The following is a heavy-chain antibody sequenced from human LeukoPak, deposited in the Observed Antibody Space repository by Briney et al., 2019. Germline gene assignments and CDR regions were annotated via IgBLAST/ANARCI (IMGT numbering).Heavy chain of an antibody. CDR1: GLSVSSNY. Sequence: SGGSLRLSWVASGLSVSSNYMSCVRQAPGKGLEWVSVIYGDGSSYYAESVKGRFTISRDNSKNTLYIQMNSLRAEDTAVYYCARSFYDILIGYYQYFDYWGQGTLVTVSS. V-gene: IGHV3-66*01. CDR3: ARSFYDILIGYYQYFDY. D-gene: IGHD3-9*01. J-gene: IGHJ4*02. CDR2: IYGDGSS.